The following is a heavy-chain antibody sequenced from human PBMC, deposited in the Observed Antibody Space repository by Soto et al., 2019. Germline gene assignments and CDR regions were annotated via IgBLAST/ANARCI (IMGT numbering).Heavy chain of an antibody. D-gene: IGHD3-10*01. CDR2: IYYSGGT. CDR1: GGSISSGGYY. J-gene: IGHJ6*02. CDR3: ARVTRGVYGMDV. V-gene: IGHV4-31*03. Sequence: SETLSLTCTVSGGSISSGGYYWSWIRQHPGKGLEWIGYIYYSGGTYYNPSLKSRVTISVDTSKNQFSLKLSSVTAADTAVYYCARVTRGVYGMDVWGPGTTVTVYS.